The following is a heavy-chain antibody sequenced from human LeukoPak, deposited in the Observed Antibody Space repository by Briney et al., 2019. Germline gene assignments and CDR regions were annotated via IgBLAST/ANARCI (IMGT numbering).Heavy chain of an antibody. CDR3: ARDMKTALFDY. J-gene: IGHJ4*02. Sequence: SETLSLTCTVSGGSISPYYWSWIRRPPGKGLEWIGYIDYSGGTNYNPSPKSRVTTSVDTSKNQFSLNLSSVTAADTAVYYCARDMKTALFDYWGQGALVTVSS. V-gene: IGHV4-59*01. CDR1: GGSISPYY. CDR2: IDYSGGT. D-gene: IGHD3-16*01.